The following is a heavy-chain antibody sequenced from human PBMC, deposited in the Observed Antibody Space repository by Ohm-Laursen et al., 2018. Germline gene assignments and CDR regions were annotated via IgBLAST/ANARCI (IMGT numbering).Heavy chain of an antibody. J-gene: IGHJ4*02. CDR3: AKDGDYGGNAILSRFDY. V-gene: IGHV3-23*01. D-gene: IGHD4-23*01. CDR1: GFTFTTYA. CDR2: ISGSGAGT. Sequence: GSLRLSCTAFGFTFTTYAMSWVRQVPGKGLEWVSAISGSGAGTYYADSVKGRFTISRDNSKNTLYLQMNSLRAEDMAIYYCAKDGDYGGNAILSRFDYWGQGTLVTVSS.